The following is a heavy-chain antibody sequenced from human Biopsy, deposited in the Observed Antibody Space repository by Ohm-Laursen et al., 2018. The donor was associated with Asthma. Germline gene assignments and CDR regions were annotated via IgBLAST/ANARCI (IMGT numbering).Heavy chain of an antibody. D-gene: IGHD6-19*01. Sequence: SLRLSCAASGFTVSRDHMFWGRQAPGKGLEWVSVIYSGGTSDTADSVRGRFTISRDFYKNTLYLQMDSLRAEDTAVYCCARGDSSGWSHYYFDYWGQGTLVTVSS. V-gene: IGHV3-53*01. CDR3: ARGDSSGWSHYYFDY. CDR1: GFTVSRDH. J-gene: IGHJ4*02. CDR2: IYSGGTS.